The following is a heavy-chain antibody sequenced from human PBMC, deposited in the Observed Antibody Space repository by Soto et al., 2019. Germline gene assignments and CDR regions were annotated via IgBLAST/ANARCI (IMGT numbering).Heavy chain of an antibody. Sequence: FSSSSSYIYYADSVKGRFTISRDNAKNSLYLQMNSLRAEDTAVYYCARSGPPQAGYAFDIWGQGTMVTVSS. CDR2: FSSSSSYI. V-gene: IGHV3-21*01. CDR3: ARSGPPQAGYAFDI. J-gene: IGHJ3*02. D-gene: IGHD1-26*01.